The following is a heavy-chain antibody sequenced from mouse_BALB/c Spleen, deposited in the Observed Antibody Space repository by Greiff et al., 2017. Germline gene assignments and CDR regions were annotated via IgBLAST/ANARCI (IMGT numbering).Heavy chain of an antibody. CDR3: ARGAMDY. CDR1: GYTFTSYY. Sequence: SGPELVKPGASVRISCKASGYTFTSYYIHWVKQRPGQGLEWIGWIYPGNVNTKYNEKFKGKATLTADKSSSTAYMQLSSLTSEDSAVYFCARGAMDYWGQGTSVTVSS. V-gene: IGHV1S56*01. J-gene: IGHJ4*01. CDR2: IYPGNVNT.